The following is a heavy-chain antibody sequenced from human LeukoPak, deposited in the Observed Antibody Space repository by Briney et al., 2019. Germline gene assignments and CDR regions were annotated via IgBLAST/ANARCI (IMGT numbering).Heavy chain of an antibody. CDR2: ISGSGSDI. Sequence: PGGSLRLSCAASGFTFSSYEMNWVRQAPGKGLEWVSYISGSGSDIYYADSVKGRFTISRDNAKKSLYLQMNSLRAEDTALYYCARGGFGYVYFDYWGQGSLVTVSS. D-gene: IGHD2-8*01. J-gene: IGHJ4*02. CDR1: GFTFSSYE. V-gene: IGHV3-48*03. CDR3: ARGGFGYVYFDY.